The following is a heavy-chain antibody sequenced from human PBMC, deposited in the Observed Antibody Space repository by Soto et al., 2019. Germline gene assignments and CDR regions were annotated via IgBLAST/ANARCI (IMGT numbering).Heavy chain of an antibody. V-gene: IGHV3-23*01. CDR3: AKYQPMGGSYYFDY. J-gene: IGHJ4*02. Sequence: GESLKISCAASGFTFSSYAMSWVRQAPGKGLEWVSAISGSGGSTYYADSVKGRFTISRDNSKNTLYLQMNSLRAEDTAVYYCAKYQPMGGSYYFDYWGQGTLVTVSS. D-gene: IGHD1-26*01. CDR1: GFTFSSYA. CDR2: ISGSGGST.